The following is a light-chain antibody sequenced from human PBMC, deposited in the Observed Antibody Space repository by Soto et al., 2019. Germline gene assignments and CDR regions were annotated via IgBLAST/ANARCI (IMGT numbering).Light chain of an antibody. J-gene: IGKJ1*01. Sequence: EIVLTQSPGTLSLSPGERATLSCRASQSVSSSYLVWYQQKPGQAPRLLIYGASSRATGIPDRFSGSGSETDFTLTISRLEPEDFVVYYCQQYGSSSWTFGQGTKVEIK. CDR3: QQYGSSSWT. CDR2: GAS. V-gene: IGKV3-20*01. CDR1: QSVSSSY.